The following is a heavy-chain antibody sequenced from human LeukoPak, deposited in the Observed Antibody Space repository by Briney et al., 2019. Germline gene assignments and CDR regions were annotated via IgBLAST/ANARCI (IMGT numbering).Heavy chain of an antibody. J-gene: IGHJ6*02. CDR3: ARGGVQWLGPGYYNYYGMDV. CDR2: IYSGGGT. V-gene: IGHV3-53*01. CDR1: GFTVSSNY. Sequence: GGSLRLSCAASGFTVSSNYMNWVRQAPGKGLEWVSAIYSGGGTYYADSVKGRFTISRDNSRATVYLQMNSLRVEDTAVYYCARGGVQWLGPGYYNYYGMDVWGQGTTVTVSS. D-gene: IGHD3-3*01.